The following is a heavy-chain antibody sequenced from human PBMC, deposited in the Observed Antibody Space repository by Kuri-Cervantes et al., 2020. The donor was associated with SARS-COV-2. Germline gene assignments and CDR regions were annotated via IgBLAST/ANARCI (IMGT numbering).Heavy chain of an antibody. CDR1: GFTFSSYS. CDR3: ARLGGVGYSYGLSD. V-gene: IGHV3-30*03. Sequence: GGSLRLSCAASGFTFSSYSMNWVRQAPGKGLEWVAVMSYDGSNKYYADSVKGRFTISRDNSKNTLYLQMNSLRAEDTAVYYCARLGGVGYSYGLSDWGQGTLVTVSS. J-gene: IGHJ4*02. CDR2: MSYDGSNK. D-gene: IGHD5-18*01.